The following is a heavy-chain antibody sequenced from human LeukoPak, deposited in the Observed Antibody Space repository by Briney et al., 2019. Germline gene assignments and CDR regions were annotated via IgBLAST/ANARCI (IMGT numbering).Heavy chain of an antibody. V-gene: IGHV1-69*05. J-gene: IGHJ1*01. CDR3: ARVRGYYDSSGYPSDYFQH. Sequence: SVKVSCKASGGTSSSYAISWVRQAPGQGLEWMGRIIPIFGTANYVQKFQGRVTITTDESTSTAYMELSSLRSEDTAVYYCARVRGYYDSSGYPSDYFQHWGQGTLVTVSS. CDR1: GGTSSSYA. D-gene: IGHD3-22*01. CDR2: IIPIFGTA.